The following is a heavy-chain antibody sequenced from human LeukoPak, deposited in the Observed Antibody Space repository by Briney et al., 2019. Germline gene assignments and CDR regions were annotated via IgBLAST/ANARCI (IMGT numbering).Heavy chain of an antibody. CDR3: ASFSVTQYGAT. J-gene: IGHJ5*02. D-gene: IGHD4-17*01. Sequence: PGGSLRLSCAASGFTFSTYWMHWVRQAPGKGLVWGSRINSDWTTTNCAESVKCRFTISRDNAKNTLYLQMNSLKAEDTAVYYCASFSVTQYGATWGQGTLVTASS. CDR2: INSDWTTT. CDR1: GFTFSTYW. V-gene: IGHV3-74*01.